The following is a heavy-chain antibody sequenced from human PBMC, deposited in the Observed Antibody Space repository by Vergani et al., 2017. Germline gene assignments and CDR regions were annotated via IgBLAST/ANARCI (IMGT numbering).Heavy chain of an antibody. D-gene: IGHD6-13*01. CDR2: ISYDGSNK. Sequence: QVQLVESGGGVVQPGRSLRLSCAASGFTFSSYGMHWVRQAPGKGLEGVAVISYDGSNKYYAASVKGRFTISRDNSKNTLYLQMNSLRAEDTAVYYCAKDGIAAAGYHMYYFDYWGQGTLVTVSS. V-gene: IGHV3-30*18. CDR3: AKDGIAAAGYHMYYFDY. CDR1: GFTFSSYG. J-gene: IGHJ4*02.